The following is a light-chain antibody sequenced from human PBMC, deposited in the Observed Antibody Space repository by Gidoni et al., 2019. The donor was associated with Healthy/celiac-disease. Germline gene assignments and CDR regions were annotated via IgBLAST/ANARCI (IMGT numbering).Light chain of an antibody. V-gene: IGKV1-33*01. Sequence: DIEMTQSSSYLSASVGDRVTITCQAIQDISNYLNWYQQKPGKAPKLLIYDASNLETGVPSRFSGSGSGTDYTFTISSLQPENIATYYCQQYDNLPFTFGPGTKVDIK. CDR3: QQYDNLPFT. J-gene: IGKJ3*01. CDR1: QDISNY. CDR2: DAS.